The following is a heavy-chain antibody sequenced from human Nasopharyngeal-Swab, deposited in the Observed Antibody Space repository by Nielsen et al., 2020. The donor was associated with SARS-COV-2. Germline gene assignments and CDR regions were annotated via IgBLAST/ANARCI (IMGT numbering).Heavy chain of an antibody. CDR2: IRGDGHAT. CDR3: ARDSGNYYVDF. V-gene: IGHV3-7*01. CDR1: GFSFSDYW. D-gene: IGHD1-26*01. Sequence: GGSLRLSCAASGFSFSDYWTIWVRQAPGKGLEWLANIRGDGHATTYVDSVKGRFTISRDNVGNSLFLHMHSLSAEDTAVYYCARDSGNYYVDFWGQGTLVTVSS. J-gene: IGHJ4*02.